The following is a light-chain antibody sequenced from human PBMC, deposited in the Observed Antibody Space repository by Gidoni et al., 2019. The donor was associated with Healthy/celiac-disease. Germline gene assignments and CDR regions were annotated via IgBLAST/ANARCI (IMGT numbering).Light chain of an antibody. V-gene: IGKV3-11*01. CDR2: DAS. CDR1: QSVSSC. CDR3: QQRSNWLFT. Sequence: EIVMTQSPATLSWSPGERATLSCRASQSVSSCLAWYQQKPGQAPRLLIYDASNMATGIPARFSGSGSGTDFTLTISSLEPEDFAVYYCQQRSNWLFTFXPXTKVDIK. J-gene: IGKJ3*01.